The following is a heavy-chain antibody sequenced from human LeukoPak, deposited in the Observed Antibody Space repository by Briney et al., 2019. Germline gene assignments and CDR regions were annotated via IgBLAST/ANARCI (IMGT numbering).Heavy chain of an antibody. CDR2: IYYSGST. J-gene: IGHJ4*02. Sequence: PSETLSLTCTVSGGSISSSSYYWGWIRQPPGKGLEWIGSIYYSGSTYYNPSLKSRVTISVDTSKNQFSLKLNSVTAADTAVYYCARVMVSLLDPGRPFDYWGQGTLVTVSS. CDR3: ARVMVSLLDPGRPFDY. D-gene: IGHD1-1*01. CDR1: GGSISSSSYY. V-gene: IGHV4-39*07.